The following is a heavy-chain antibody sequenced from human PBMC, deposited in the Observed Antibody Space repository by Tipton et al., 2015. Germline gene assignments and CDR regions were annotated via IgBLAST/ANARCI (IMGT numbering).Heavy chain of an antibody. CDR1: GGSISGYY. CDR3: ARELTWFGEPSGAFDI. D-gene: IGHD3-10*01. Sequence: TLSLTCTVSGGSISGYYWSWIRQPPGKGLEWIGYIFYSGSINYNPSLKSRVTISIDTSRKQFSLNLSSVTAADTAVYYCARELTWFGEPSGAFDIWGQGTMVTVSS. J-gene: IGHJ3*02. V-gene: IGHV4-59*01. CDR2: IFYSGSI.